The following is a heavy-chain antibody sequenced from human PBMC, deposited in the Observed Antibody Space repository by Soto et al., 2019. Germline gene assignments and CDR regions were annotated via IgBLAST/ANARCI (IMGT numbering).Heavy chain of an antibody. Sequence: PSETLSLTCTVSGGSISNSRYYWAWIRQPPGKGLEWIGRIYHTGNTYYNPSLRSRVTISVDTSKNQFSLKLTSVTAADTAVYYCARDYYDSSDYTTNWFDPWGQGTLVTVSS. CDR1: GGSISNSRYY. J-gene: IGHJ5*02. V-gene: IGHV4-39*01. D-gene: IGHD3-22*01. CDR3: ARDYYDSSDYTTNWFDP. CDR2: IYHTGNT.